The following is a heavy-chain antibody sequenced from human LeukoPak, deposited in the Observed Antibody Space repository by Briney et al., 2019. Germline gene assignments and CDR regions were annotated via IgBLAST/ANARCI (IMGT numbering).Heavy chain of an antibody. J-gene: IGHJ6*03. V-gene: IGHV1-18*01. CDR1: GYTFTSYG. Sequence: ASVKVSCKASGYTFTSYGISWVRQAPGQGLEWMGWISAYNGNTNYAQKLQGRVTMTTDTSTSTAYMELRSLRSDDTAVYYCARDSRGDYYYYYYMDVWGKGTTVTISS. D-gene: IGHD3-22*01. CDR2: ISAYNGNT. CDR3: ARDSRGDYYYYYYMDV.